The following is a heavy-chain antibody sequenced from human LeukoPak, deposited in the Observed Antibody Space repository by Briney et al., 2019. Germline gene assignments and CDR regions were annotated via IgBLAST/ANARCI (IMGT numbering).Heavy chain of an antibody. Sequence: ASVKVSCKTSGYTFTGYYIHWVRQAPGQGLEWMGWISSHSGGTNYAQKFQGRVTMTTDTSISTTYMELSRLRSDDTAVYYCPRSGYYYGLDVWGQGTTVTVSS. D-gene: IGHD3-10*01. CDR3: PRSGYYYGLDV. V-gene: IGHV1-2*02. CDR2: ISSHSGGT. J-gene: IGHJ6*02. CDR1: GYTFTGYY.